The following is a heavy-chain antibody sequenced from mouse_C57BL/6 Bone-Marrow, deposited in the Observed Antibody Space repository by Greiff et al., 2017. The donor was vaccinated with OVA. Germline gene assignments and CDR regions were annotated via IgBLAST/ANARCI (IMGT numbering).Heavy chain of an antibody. CDR2: INPGSGGT. V-gene: IGHV1-54*01. J-gene: IGHJ2*01. D-gene: IGHD1-1*01. CDR1: GYAFTNYL. CDR3: SRNYNYGRSLDD. Sequence: QVQLQQSGAELVRPGTSVKVSCKASGYAFTNYLIEWVKQRPGQGLEWIGVINPGSGGTNYNEKFKGKATMTADKSSSTAYMPLSRLTSEDSAVYFFSRNYNYGRSLDDWGQGTTLTVSS.